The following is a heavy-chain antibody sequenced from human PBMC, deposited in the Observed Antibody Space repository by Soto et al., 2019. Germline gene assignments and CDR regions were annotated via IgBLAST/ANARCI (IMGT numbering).Heavy chain of an antibody. V-gene: IGHV1-2*02. J-gene: IGHJ4*01. CDR2: ISPKSSET. Sequence: GDSVKVSCKASGYTFTAYYIHWVRQAPGHGLEWLGWISPKSSETNNAQKFKGRVTMTRYASTRTAYMELSRLRSDGTAVYDWARGTPSAAGPCIDFGGHGTLVTVSS. D-gene: IGHD6-13*01. CDR3: ARGTPSAAGPCIDF. CDR1: GYTFTAYY.